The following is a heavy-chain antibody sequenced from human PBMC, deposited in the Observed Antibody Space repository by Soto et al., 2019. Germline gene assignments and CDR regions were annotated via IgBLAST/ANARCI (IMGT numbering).Heavy chain of an antibody. CDR1: GFTFSSYA. D-gene: IGHD2-15*01. CDR2: ISYDGSNK. V-gene: IGHV3-30-3*01. Sequence: QVQLVESGGGVVQPGRSLRLSCAASGFTFSSYAMHWVRQAPGKGLEWVAVISYDGSNKYYADSVKGRFTISRDNSRNTLYLQMSSLRVEDTAVYFCARIACTGGSCRPYAYYGMDVWGQGTTVTVSS. J-gene: IGHJ6*02. CDR3: ARIACTGGSCRPYAYYGMDV.